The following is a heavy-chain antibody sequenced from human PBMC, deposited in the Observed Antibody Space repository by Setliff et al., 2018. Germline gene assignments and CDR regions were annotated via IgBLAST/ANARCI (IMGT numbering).Heavy chain of an antibody. D-gene: IGHD3-22*01. CDR3: ARRGSGSYYDGADFLSFDF. CDR1: GFSISSGYY. J-gene: IGHJ4*02. Sequence: KSSETLSLTCGVSGFSISSGYYWGWIRQPPGKGLEWIGDVYRSGNTRFNPSLQSRLTLSVDMSANQFSLTLKSVTAADTAVYFCARRGSGSYYDGADFLSFDFWGQGAPVTVSS. V-gene: IGHV4-38-2*01. CDR2: VYRSGNT.